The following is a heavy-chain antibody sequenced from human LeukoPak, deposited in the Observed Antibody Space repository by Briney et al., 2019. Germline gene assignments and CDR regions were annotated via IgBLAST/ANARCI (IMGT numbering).Heavy chain of an antibody. D-gene: IGHD3-3*02. V-gene: IGHV3-64*01. Sequence: GRSLRLSCAASGFTFSSYGMRWVRQAPGKGLELVSGINSNGGSTYYANSVKGRFSISRDNSRSTLYLQMGSLRAEDMAVYYCAREGIYGDSDYWGQGTMVTVSS. CDR2: INSNGGST. J-gene: IGHJ4*02. CDR3: AREGIYGDSDY. CDR1: GFTFSSYG.